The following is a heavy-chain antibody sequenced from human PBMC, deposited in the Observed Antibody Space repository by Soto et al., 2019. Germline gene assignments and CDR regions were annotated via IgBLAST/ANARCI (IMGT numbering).Heavy chain of an antibody. CDR3: AGRAVAGSSTEYYNYYYGMDV. J-gene: IGHJ6*02. CDR1: GYSFTSYW. CDR2: IDPSDSYT. D-gene: IGHD6-19*01. V-gene: IGHV5-10-1*01. Sequence: PGESLKISCKGSGYSFTSYWIYWVRQMPGKGLEWMGRIDPSDSYTNYSPSFQGHVTMSADKSISTAFLQWSSLKASDTAMYYCAGRAVAGSSTEYYNYYYGMDVWGQGTTVTVSS.